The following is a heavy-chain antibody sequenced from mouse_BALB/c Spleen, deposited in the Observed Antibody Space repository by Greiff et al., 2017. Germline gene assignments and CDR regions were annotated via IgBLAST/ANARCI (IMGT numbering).Heavy chain of an antibody. CDR2: IYYSGTI. V-gene: IGHV3-5*02. Sequence: DVQLQESGPGLVKPSQTVSLTCTVTGISITTGNYRWSWIRQFPGTKLEWIGYIYYSGTITYNPSLTSRTTITRDTSKNQFFLEMNSLTAEDTATYYCARDKDYRYDGYFDVWGAGTTVTVSS. CDR1: GISITTGNYR. CDR3: ARDKDYRYDGYFDV. D-gene: IGHD2-14*01. J-gene: IGHJ1*01.